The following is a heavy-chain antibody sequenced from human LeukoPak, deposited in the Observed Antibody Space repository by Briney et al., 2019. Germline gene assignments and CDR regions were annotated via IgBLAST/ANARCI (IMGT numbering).Heavy chain of an antibody. CDR1: GFIFSGFW. CDR2: IKQDGTEK. CDR3: VRGKGDDY. V-gene: IGHV3-7*03. D-gene: IGHD3-16*01. J-gene: IGHJ4*02. Sequence: GGSLRLSSAASGFIFSGFWMTWVRQAPGKGLEWVANIKQDGTEKYYVDSVKGRFTISRDNAKNSLYPQMNSLRVEDTVVYYCVRGKGDDYWGQGTLVTVSS.